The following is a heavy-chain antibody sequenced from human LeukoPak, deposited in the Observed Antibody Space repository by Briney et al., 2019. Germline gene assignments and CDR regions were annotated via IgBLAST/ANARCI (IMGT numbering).Heavy chain of an antibody. V-gene: IGHV4-39*07. CDR3: AIGYSSSDY. J-gene: IGHJ4*02. CDR2: IYYSGST. D-gene: IGHD6-13*01. Sequence: PSETLSLTCTVSGGSISSSSYYWGWIRQPPGKGLEWIGSIYYSGSTYYNPSLKSRVTISVDTSKNQFSLKLSSVTAADTAVYYCAIGYSSSDYWGQGTLVTVSS. CDR1: GGSISSSSYY.